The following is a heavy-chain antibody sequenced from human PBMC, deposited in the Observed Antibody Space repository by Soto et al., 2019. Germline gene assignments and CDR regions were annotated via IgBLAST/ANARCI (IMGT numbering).Heavy chain of an antibody. CDR2: ISSSSSYI. CDR1: GFTFSSYS. J-gene: IGHJ4*02. CDR3: ARGGIDYYDSSGYPYYFDY. V-gene: IGHV3-21*01. D-gene: IGHD3-22*01. Sequence: GGSLRLSCAASGFTFSSYSMNWVRQAPGKGLEWVSSISSSSSYIYYADSVKGRFTISRDNAKNSLYLQMNSLRAEDTAVYYCARGGIDYYDSSGYPYYFDYWGQGALVTVSS.